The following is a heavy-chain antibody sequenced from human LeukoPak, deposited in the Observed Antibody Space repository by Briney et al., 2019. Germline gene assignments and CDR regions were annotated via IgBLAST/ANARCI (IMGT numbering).Heavy chain of an antibody. J-gene: IGHJ5*02. CDR2: INHSGST. V-gene: IGHV4-34*01. D-gene: IGHD3-22*01. Sequence: SETLSLTCAVYGGSFSGYYWSWIRQPPGKGLEWIGEINHSGSTNYNPSLKSRVTISVDTSKNQFSLKLSSVTAADTAVYYCASSFNPSGYYYGPQRVRWFDPWGQGTLVTVSS. CDR3: ASSFNPSGYYYGPQRVRWFDP. CDR1: GGSFSGYY.